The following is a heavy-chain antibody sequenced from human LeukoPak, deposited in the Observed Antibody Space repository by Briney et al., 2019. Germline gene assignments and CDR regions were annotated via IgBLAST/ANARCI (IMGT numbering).Heavy chain of an antibody. Sequence: PGGSLRLSCAASGFTFSSYSMNWVRQAPGKGLEWVSSISSSSSYIYYADSVEGRFTISRDNAKNSLYLQMNSLRAEDTAVYYCARDLISDYYDSSGYYGRFDYWGQGTLVTVSS. CDR3: ARDLISDYYDSSGYYGRFDY. J-gene: IGHJ4*02. CDR1: GFTFSSYS. D-gene: IGHD3-22*01. V-gene: IGHV3-21*01. CDR2: ISSSSSYI.